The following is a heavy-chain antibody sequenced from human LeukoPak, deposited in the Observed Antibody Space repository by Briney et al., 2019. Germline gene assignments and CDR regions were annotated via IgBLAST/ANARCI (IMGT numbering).Heavy chain of an antibody. J-gene: IGHJ5*02. D-gene: IGHD3-3*01. CDR3: ARDYDFWSGYYVSSYNWFDP. CDR2: INPNSGGT. CDR1: GYTFTGYY. Sequence: ASVKVSCKASGYTFTGYYMHWVRQAPGQGLERMGWINPNSGGTNYAQKFQGRVTMTRDTSISTAYMELSRLRSDDTAVYYCARDYDFWSGYYVSSYNWFDPWGQGTLVTVSS. V-gene: IGHV1-2*02.